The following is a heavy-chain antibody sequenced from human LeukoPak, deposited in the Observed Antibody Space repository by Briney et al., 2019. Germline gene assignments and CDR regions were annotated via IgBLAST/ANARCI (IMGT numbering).Heavy chain of an antibody. CDR1: WGFINYYF. Sequence: SETPSLTRTVSWGFINYYFWWWIRPPARKGVGWIGRIYTSGSTNYNPSLKSRVTMSGDTSKNQFSLKLSSVTAADTAVYYCAREDGYNSPYYWGQGTLVTVSS. CDR2: IYTSGST. J-gene: IGHJ4*02. D-gene: IGHD5-24*01. CDR3: AREDGYNSPYY. V-gene: IGHV4-4*07.